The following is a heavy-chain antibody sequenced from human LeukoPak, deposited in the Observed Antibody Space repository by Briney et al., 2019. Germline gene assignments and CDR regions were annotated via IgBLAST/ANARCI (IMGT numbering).Heavy chain of an antibody. CDR1: GGSISSYY. V-gene: IGHV4-59*12. CDR3: ARGAYGNSGSYGFDY. J-gene: IGHJ4*02. D-gene: IGHD1-26*01. CDR2: IYYSGST. Sequence: SETLSLTCTVSGGSISSYYWSWIRQPPGKGLEWIGYIYYSGSTNYNPSLKSRVTISVDTSKNQFSLKLSSVTAADTAVYYCARGAYGNSGSYGFDYWGQGTLVTVSS.